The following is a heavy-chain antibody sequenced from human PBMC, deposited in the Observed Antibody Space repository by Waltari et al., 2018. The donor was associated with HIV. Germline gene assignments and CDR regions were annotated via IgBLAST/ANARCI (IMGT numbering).Heavy chain of an antibody. D-gene: IGHD1-26*01. CDR2: IYYTGRG. CDR1: GGPVSSRSSF. J-gene: IGHJ2*01. CDR3: ARHALRVGAAYWNFDL. V-gene: IGHV4-39*01. Sequence: QLQLQESGPGLVKPSETLSLTCTVSGGPVSSRSSFWGWIRQPPGQGLEWVGRIYYTGRGYYNPSLKSRVTISVDTSKNQFSLKVTSVTAADTAVYYCARHALRVGAAYWNFDLWGRGTLVTVSS.